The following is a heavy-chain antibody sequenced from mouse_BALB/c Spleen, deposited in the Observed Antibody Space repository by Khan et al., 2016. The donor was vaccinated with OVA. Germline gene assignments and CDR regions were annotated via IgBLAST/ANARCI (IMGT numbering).Heavy chain of an antibody. J-gene: IGHJ3*01. CDR2: INPSNGYT. V-gene: IGHV1-4*01. CDR1: GYTFTSYT. CDR3: ASEERYLGNYGAWFAY. D-gene: IGHD2-1*01. Sequence: VQLQQSGAELARPGASVKMSCKASGYTFTSYTMHWVKQRHGKGLEWIGYINPSNGYTNYNQKFKDKATLTADKSSSTAYMQLRSLTSEDSAVYYCASEERYLGNYGAWFAYWGQGTLVTVSS.